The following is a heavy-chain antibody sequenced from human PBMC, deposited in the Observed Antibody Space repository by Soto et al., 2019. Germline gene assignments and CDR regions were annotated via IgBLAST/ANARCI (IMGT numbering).Heavy chain of an antibody. D-gene: IGHD6-13*01. Sequence: QVQLVQSGAEVKKPGSSVKVSCKASGGTFSSYAISWVRQAPGQGLEWMGGIIPIFGTANYAQKFQGRVTITADESTSTAYMELSSLRSEDTAVYYCAREEEQLVYYYYYGMDVWGQGTTVTVSS. J-gene: IGHJ6*02. CDR1: GGTFSSYA. V-gene: IGHV1-69*12. CDR2: IIPIFGTA. CDR3: AREEEQLVYYYYYGMDV.